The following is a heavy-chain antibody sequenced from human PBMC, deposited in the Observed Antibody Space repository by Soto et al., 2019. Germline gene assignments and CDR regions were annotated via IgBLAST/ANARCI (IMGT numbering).Heavy chain of an antibody. Sequence: GGSLRLSCAASGFTFSSYAMSWVRQAPGKGLEWVSAISGSGGSTYYADSVKGRFTISRDNSKNTLYLQMNSLRAEDTAVYYCAKEGYCSSTSCYNPNNFDYWGQGTLVTVSS. CDR2: ISGSGGST. CDR3: AKEGYCSSTSCYNPNNFDY. D-gene: IGHD2-2*02. V-gene: IGHV3-23*01. CDR1: GFTFSSYA. J-gene: IGHJ4*02.